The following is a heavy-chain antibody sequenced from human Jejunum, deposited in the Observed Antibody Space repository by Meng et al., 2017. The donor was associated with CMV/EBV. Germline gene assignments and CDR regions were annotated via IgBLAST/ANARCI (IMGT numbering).Heavy chain of an antibody. D-gene: IGHD2/OR15-2a*01. Sequence: NLLDHFMHWVRQAPGQQGLEWMGWIHPNTGATHYAQKFQGRVTLTRDTSISTVFMELSSLTSDDTAVYFCATTLYPKPFLNHFDPWGQGTRVTVSS. J-gene: IGHJ5*02. V-gene: IGHV1-2*02. CDR3: ATTLYPKPFLNHFDP. CDR2: IHPNTGAT. CDR1: NLLDHF.